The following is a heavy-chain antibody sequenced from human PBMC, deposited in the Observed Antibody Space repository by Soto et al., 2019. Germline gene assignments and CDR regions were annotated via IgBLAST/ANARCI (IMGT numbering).Heavy chain of an antibody. CDR1: GFTFSSYG. Sequence: GSLRLSCAASGFTFSSYGMHWVRQAPGKGLEWVAVISYDGSNKYYAYSVKGRFTISRDNSKNTLYLQMNSLRAEDTAVYYCAKDQPSSSGAKDGMDVPRHGTTVSVSS. D-gene: IGHD6-6*01. CDR3: AKDQPSSSGAKDGMDV. J-gene: IGHJ6*01. V-gene: IGHV3-30*18. CDR2: ISYDGSNK.